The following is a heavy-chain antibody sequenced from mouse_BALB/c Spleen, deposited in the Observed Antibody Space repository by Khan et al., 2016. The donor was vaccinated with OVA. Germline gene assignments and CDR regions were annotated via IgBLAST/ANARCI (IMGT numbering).Heavy chain of an antibody. CDR3: ARIAI. D-gene: IGHD2-12*01. J-gene: IGHJ2*01. V-gene: IGHV5-6-3*01. CDR1: RYSISSYY. CDR2: IDSNSGST. Sequence: EVQLQESGRGLVQPGGSLKLSCAASRYSISSYYMSSVRQTPDKRLELVATIDSNSGSTDYQPSVKRRFTISGDNAKNALYLQLRSLTSEDTAMDCCARIAIWGQGTTLTGSS.